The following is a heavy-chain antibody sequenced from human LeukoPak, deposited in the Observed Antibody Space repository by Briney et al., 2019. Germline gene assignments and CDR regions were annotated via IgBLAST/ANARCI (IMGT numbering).Heavy chain of an antibody. D-gene: IGHD1/OR15-1a*01. CDR3: ARQGTSSVPHFDY. J-gene: IGHJ4*02. V-gene: IGHV4-59*08. CDR2: IYYTGST. CDR1: GGTIRSYY. Sequence: SETLSLTCNVSGGTIRSYYWSWIRQTPGKALEWIGYIYYTGSTNYNPSLNSRVTMSVDTSKNQFSLKLSSVTAADTAVYYCARQGTSSVPHFDYWGQGTLVTVSS.